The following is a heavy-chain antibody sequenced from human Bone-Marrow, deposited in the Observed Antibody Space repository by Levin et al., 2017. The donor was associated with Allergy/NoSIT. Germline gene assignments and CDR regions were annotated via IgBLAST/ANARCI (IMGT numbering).Heavy chain of an antibody. Sequence: PSETLSLTCALSGGSISSNNWWSWVRQPPGKGLEWIGEIYHSGSTNYNPSLKSRVTISVDKSKNHFSLNLSSVTAADTAVYYCARGSRGGYYYYGLDVWGQGATVTVSS. CDR1: GGSISSNNW. D-gene: IGHD2-2*01. V-gene: IGHV4-4*02. CDR3: ARGSRGGYYYYGLDV. J-gene: IGHJ6*02. CDR2: IYHSGST.